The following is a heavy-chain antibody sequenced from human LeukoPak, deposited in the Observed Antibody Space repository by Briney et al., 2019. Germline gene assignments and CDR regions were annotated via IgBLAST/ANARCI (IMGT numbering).Heavy chain of an antibody. V-gene: IGHV4-59*01. Sequence: SETLSLTCTVSGGSISSYYWSWIRQPPGKGLEWIGYIYYSGSTNYNPSLKSRVTISVDTSKNQFSLKLSSVTAADTAVYYCARGWFGDLSNYYYYYYGMDVWGQGTTVIVSS. CDR2: IYYSGST. CDR3: ARGWFGDLSNYYYYYYGMDV. CDR1: GGSISSYY. D-gene: IGHD3-10*01. J-gene: IGHJ6*02.